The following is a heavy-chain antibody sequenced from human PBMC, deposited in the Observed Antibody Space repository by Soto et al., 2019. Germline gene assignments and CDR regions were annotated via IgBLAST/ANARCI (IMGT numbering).Heavy chain of an antibody. CDR3: VKGALYGDYGNADHYMDV. J-gene: IGHJ6*03. Sequence: QVQLVESGGGVVQPGRSLRLSCAASGFTFSTYDMHWVRQAPGRGLEWVAVITNDGSDKYHVDSVKGRFTSSRDNSQNTLYLQMNSLRVEDTAVYYCVKGALYGDYGNADHYMDVWGKGTTVMVSS. CDR2: ITNDGSDK. V-gene: IGHV3-30*18. CDR1: GFTFSTYD. D-gene: IGHD4-17*01.